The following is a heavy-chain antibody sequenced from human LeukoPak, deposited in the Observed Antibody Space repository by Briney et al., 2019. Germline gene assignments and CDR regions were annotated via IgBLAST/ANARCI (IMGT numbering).Heavy chain of an antibody. Sequence: SETLSFTCTVSGGSISSYYWSWIRQPPGKGLEWIGYIYYSGSTNYNPSLKSRVTISVDTSKNQFSLHLSSVTAADTAVYYCARWPMDTALDYWGQGTLVTVSS. CDR3: ARWPMDTALDY. J-gene: IGHJ4*02. CDR2: IYYSGST. V-gene: IGHV4-59*08. D-gene: IGHD5-18*01. CDR1: GGSISSYY.